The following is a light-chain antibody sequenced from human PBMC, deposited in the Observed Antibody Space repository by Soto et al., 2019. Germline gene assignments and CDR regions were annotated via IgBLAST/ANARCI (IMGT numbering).Light chain of an antibody. J-gene: IGLJ2*01. V-gene: IGLV7-43*01. Sequence: QAVVTQEPSLTVSPGGTVTLACASSTGAVTSDHYPNWFQQKPGQAPRALIYRTNNKHSWTPARFSGSLLGGKAALTLSGAQSEDEAEYYCLVSSGGVHVFGGGTKLTVL. CDR1: TGAVTSDHY. CDR2: RTN. CDR3: LVSSGGVHV.